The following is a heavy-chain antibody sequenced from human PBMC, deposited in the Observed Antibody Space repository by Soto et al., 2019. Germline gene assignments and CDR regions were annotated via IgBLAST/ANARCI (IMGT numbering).Heavy chain of an antibody. J-gene: IGHJ4*02. D-gene: IGHD5-18*01. CDR3: ARHSTTAMVTYYSDD. CDR2: IYYSGST. V-gene: IGHV4-39*01. Sequence: SETLSLPCTVSGASISSSTYYWGWIRQPPGKGLEWIGTIYYSGSTYYNPSLKSRLTMSVDTSKNHFSLKLGSVTAADTAVYYCARHSTTAMVTYYSDDWGQGTLVTVSS. CDR1: GASISSSTYY.